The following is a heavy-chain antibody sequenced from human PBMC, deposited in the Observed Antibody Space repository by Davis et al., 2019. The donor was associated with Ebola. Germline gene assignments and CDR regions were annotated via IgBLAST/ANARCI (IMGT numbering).Heavy chain of an antibody. CDR1: GFTFSSYA. Sequence: ESLKISCAASGFTFSSYAMSWVRQAPGKGLEWVSGVSDSGVSTYYADSVKGRFTISRDNSKNTLYLQVNSLRAEDTAVYYCARGGYYDSGGFKSRRKYYYGMDVWGQGTTVTVSS. V-gene: IGHV3-23*01. CDR2: VSDSGVST. J-gene: IGHJ6*02. D-gene: IGHD3-22*01. CDR3: ARGGYYDSGGFKSRRKYYYGMDV.